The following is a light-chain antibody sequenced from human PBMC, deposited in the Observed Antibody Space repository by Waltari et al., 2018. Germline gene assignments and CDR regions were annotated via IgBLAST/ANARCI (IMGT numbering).Light chain of an antibody. J-gene: IGLJ2*01. Sequence: QSALNQPRSVSGSPGQSVTISCTGISSVVGSYNYVSWYQQHPGKATKLMTYDVSKRTSGVPERFSGSKSGNSASLTISGLQAEDETDDYCCSYAGSYTDVVFGGGTKLTVL. CDR1: SSVVGSYNY. V-gene: IGLV2-11*01. CDR2: DVS. CDR3: CSYAGSYTDVV.